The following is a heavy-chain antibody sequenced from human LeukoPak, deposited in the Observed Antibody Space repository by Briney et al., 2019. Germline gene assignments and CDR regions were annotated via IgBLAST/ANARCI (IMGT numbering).Heavy chain of an antibody. CDR2: ISGSGGST. D-gene: IGHD3-22*01. CDR3: AKNPKETSGYYSYFDY. V-gene: IGHV3-23*01. Sequence: GGSLRLSCAASGFTFSSYAMSWVRQAPGKGLEWVSAISGSGGSTYYAHSVKGRFTISTHNSKNPLYLQMNSLRAEDTAVYYCAKNPKETSGYYSYFDYWGQGTLVTVSS. CDR1: GFTFSSYA. J-gene: IGHJ4*02.